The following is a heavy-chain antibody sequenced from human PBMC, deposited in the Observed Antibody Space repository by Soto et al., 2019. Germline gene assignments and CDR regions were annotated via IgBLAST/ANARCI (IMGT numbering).Heavy chain of an antibody. J-gene: IGHJ4*02. CDR1: GFTFISYA. CDR3: APRAYYYDSSGYYLGSDY. Sequence: WGSLRLSCAASGFTFISYAIIFFRHSPFKWLEWVSAISGSGGSTYYADSVKGRFTISRDNSKNTLYLQMNSLRAEDTAVYYCAPRAYYYDSSGYYLGSDYWGQGTLVTVSS. V-gene: IGHV3-23*01. D-gene: IGHD3-22*01. CDR2: ISGSGGST.